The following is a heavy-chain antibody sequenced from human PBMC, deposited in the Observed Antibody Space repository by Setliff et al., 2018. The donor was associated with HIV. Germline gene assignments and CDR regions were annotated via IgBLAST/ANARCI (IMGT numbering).Heavy chain of an antibody. Sequence: ASVKVSCKASGYSFINYAMNWVRQAPGQGLEWMGWINTQTGSPTYAQAFTGRFVFSVDTSVTTAYLQISGLKAEDTAVYYCARALYGDYGGDLNWLDPWGQGTLVTVSS. CDR3: ARALYGDYGGDLNWLDP. CDR2: INTQTGSP. J-gene: IGHJ5*02. CDR1: GYSFINYA. D-gene: IGHD4-17*01. V-gene: IGHV7-4-1*02.